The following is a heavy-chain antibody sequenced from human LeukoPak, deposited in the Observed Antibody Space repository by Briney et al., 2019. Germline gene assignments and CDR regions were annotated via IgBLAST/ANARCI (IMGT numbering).Heavy chain of an antibody. J-gene: IGHJ4*02. CDR1: GFTFSDYY. CDR2: IYYSGST. D-gene: IGHD2-15*01. CDR3: ARDVPFYCSGGSCYGNYFDY. Sequence: GSLRLSCAASGFTFSDYYMRWIRQPPGKGLESIGYIYYSGSTNYNPSLKSRVTISVDTSKNQFSLKLSSVTAADTAVYYCARDVPFYCSGGSCYGNYFDYWGQGTLVTVSS. V-gene: IGHV4-59*01.